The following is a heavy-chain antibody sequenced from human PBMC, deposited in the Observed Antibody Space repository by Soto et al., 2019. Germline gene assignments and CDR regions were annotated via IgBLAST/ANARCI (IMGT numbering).Heavy chain of an antibody. D-gene: IGHD4-17*01. J-gene: IGHJ6*02. CDR1: GYTFTSYG. CDR2: ISAYNGNT. CDR3: ARGAMTTVSYYYYYGMDV. Sequence: ASVKVSCKASGYTFTSYGISWVRQAPGQGLEWMGWISAYNGNTNYAQKLQGRVTMTTDTSTSTAYMELRSLRSDDTAVYYCARGAMTTVSYYYYYGMDVWGQGTTVTVSS. V-gene: IGHV1-18*04.